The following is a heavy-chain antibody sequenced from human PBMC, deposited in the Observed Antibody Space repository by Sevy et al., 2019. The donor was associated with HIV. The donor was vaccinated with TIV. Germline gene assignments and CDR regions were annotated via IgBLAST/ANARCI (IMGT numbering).Heavy chain of an antibody. Sequence: GGSLRLSCAASGFTFSSYAMHWVRQAPGKGLEWVAVISYDGSNKYYADSVKGRFTISRDNSKNTLYLQMNSLRAEDTAVYYCARDRRSIFGVVISWYFDLWGRGTLVTVSS. CDR2: ISYDGSNK. CDR3: ARDRRSIFGVVISWYFDL. V-gene: IGHV3-30-3*01. J-gene: IGHJ2*01. CDR1: GFTFSSYA. D-gene: IGHD3-3*01.